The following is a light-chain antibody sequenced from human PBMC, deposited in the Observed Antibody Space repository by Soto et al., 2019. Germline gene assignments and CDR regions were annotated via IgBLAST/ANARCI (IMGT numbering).Light chain of an antibody. J-gene: IGKJ5*01. V-gene: IGKV3-11*01. CDR1: QSVRTV. Sequence: EIVLTQSPATLPSSPGERATLSCRASQSVRTVLAWYQQKPGQAPRLLSYDASTRATGVRARFSGSGSGTDFTLTISNLESEDFGVYYCQQRTDWPTITFGQGIRLDIK. CDR2: DAS. CDR3: QQRTDWPTIT.